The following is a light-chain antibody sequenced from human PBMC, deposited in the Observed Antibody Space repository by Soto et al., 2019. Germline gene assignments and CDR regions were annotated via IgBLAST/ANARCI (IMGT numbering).Light chain of an antibody. CDR1: QSVSSY. J-gene: IGKJ1*01. V-gene: IGKV3-11*01. CDR2: DPS. CDR3: QQRSKSWT. Sequence: EIVLTQSPATLSLSPGERATLSCRASQSVSSYVAWYQQKPGQAPRLLIYDPSNRATAIPARFSGSGSGTDFTLTISSPETEDFAVYYCQQRSKSWTSGQGTKVEIK.